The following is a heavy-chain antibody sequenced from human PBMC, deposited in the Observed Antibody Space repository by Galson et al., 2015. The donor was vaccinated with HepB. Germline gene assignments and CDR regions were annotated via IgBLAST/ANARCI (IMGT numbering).Heavy chain of an antibody. Sequence: SLRLSCAASGFTFSSYAMHWVRQAPGKGLEWVAVISYDGSNKYYADSVKGRFTISRDNSKNTLYLQMNSLRAEDTAVYYCARAKPVVVPAAIGINDYWGQGTLVTVSS. CDR1: GFTFSSYA. J-gene: IGHJ4*02. CDR3: ARAKPVVVPAAIGINDY. D-gene: IGHD2-2*01. CDR2: ISYDGSNK. V-gene: IGHV3-30-3*01.